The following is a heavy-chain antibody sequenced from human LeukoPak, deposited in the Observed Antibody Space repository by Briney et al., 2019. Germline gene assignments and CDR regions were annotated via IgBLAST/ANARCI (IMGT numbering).Heavy chain of an antibody. V-gene: IGHV4-59*01. Sequence: SETLSLTCTVSGVSISSYYWGWLRQPPGKGLEWVGYIYYSGSTNYNPSLKSRVTISVDTSKNQFSLKLSSVTAADTAVYYCARGKSVVVTGSDAFDIWGQGTMVTVSS. CDR1: GVSISSYY. D-gene: IGHD2-21*02. CDR3: ARGKSVVVTGSDAFDI. CDR2: IYYSGST. J-gene: IGHJ3*02.